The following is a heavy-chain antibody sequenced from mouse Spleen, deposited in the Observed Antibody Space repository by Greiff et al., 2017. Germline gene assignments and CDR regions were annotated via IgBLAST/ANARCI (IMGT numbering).Heavy chain of an antibody. CDR3: ARRMITTGYYAMDY. V-gene: IGHV3-8*02. CDR2: ISYSGST. CDR1: GDSITSGY. J-gene: IGHJ4*01. D-gene: IGHD2-4*01. Sequence: EVKVVESGPSLVKPSQTLSLTCSVTGDSITSGYWNWIRKFPGNKLEYMGYISYSGSTYYNPSLKSRISITRDTSKNQYYLQLNSVTTEDTATYYCARRMITTGYYAMDYWGQGTSVTVSS.